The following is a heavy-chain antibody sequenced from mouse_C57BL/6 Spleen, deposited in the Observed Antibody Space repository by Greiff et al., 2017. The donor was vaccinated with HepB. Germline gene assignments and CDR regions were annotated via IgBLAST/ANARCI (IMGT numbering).Heavy chain of an antibody. V-gene: IGHV1-15*01. D-gene: IGHD1-1*01. CDR3: TREPITTVVAHWYFDV. Sequence: QVQLQQSGAELVRPGASVTLSCKASGYTFTDYEMHWVKQTPVHGLEWIGAIDPETGGTAYNQKFKGKAILTADKSSSTAYMELRSLTSEDSAVYYCTREPITTVVAHWYFDVWVTGTTVTVSS. J-gene: IGHJ1*03. CDR2: IDPETGGT. CDR1: GYTFTDYE.